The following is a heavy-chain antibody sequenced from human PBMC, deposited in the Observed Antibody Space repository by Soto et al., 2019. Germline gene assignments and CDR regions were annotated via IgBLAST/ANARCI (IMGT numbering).Heavy chain of an antibody. D-gene: IGHD2-21*02. Sequence: SETLSLTCFLSGGTVARTHCLSSFLQSPGGGLEWIGNVYHTGDTNLNPSLQSRVTISVDKSNNQFSLRLNSLTAADTAVYFCAREIVTAGGNNYFDPWGHGTLVTVSS. CDR3: AREIVTAGGNNYFDP. CDR1: GGTVARTHC. J-gene: IGHJ5*02. V-gene: IGHV4-4*02. CDR2: VYHTGDT.